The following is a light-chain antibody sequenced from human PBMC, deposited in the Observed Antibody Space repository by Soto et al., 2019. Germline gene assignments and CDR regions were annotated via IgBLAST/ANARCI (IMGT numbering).Light chain of an antibody. CDR2: DAS. CDR3: QQRSNWPSLT. Sequence: EILLTPSASPLCVSPGARSTLSCRASQSVGSYLAWYQHKPGQAPRLLVSDASNRATGIPARFSGSGSETDFTLTISSLEPEDSAVYYCQQRSNWPSLTFGGGTKVDIK. CDR1: QSVGSY. V-gene: IGKV3-11*01. J-gene: IGKJ4*01.